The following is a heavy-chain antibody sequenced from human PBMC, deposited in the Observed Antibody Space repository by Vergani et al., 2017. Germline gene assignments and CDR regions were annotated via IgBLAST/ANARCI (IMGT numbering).Heavy chain of an antibody. D-gene: IGHD5-12*01. V-gene: IGHV3-23*01. CDR1: GFTFNHYA. CDR3: AKANPRNSGYDYLYYDHAMDV. CDR2: ISGSGGST. J-gene: IGHJ6*02. Sequence: EVQLLESGGDLVQPGGSLRLSCAASGFTFNHYAMNWVRQAPGKGLEWVSGISGSGGSTYYAGSVKGRFTISRDSSKNTLYLQMNSLRAGDTAVYYCAKANPRNSGYDYLYYDHAMDVWGQGTTFTFSS.